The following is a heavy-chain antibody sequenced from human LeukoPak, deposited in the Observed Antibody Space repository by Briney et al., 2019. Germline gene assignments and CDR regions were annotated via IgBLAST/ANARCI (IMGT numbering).Heavy chain of an antibody. CDR2: ISDSGTTI. CDR1: GFTFSDYY. Sequence: KPGGSLRLSCAASGFTFSDYYMSWIRQGPGKGLEWVSYISDSGTTIYYADSVRGRLTISRDNAKNSLYLQMNSLRAEDTAVYYCATRRGHTYGYEGVDYWGQGTLVTVSS. V-gene: IGHV3-11*01. J-gene: IGHJ4*02. CDR3: ATRRGHTYGYEGVDY. D-gene: IGHD5-18*01.